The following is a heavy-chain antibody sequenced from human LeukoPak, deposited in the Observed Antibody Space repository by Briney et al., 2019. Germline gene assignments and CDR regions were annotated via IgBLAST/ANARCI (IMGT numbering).Heavy chain of an antibody. Sequence: AGSLRLSCAASGFTFSSYEMNWVRQAPGKGLEWISYISSSGSTIHYADSVKGRFTISRDNARNSLYLQMNSLRAEDTAVYYCARDKPIDHWGQGTLVTVTS. V-gene: IGHV3-48*03. CDR3: ARDKPIDH. CDR2: ISSSGSTI. CDR1: GFTFSSYE. D-gene: IGHD3-16*01. J-gene: IGHJ4*02.